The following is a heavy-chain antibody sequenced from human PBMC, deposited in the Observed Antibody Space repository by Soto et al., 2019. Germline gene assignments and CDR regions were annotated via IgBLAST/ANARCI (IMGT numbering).Heavy chain of an antibody. J-gene: IGHJ6*02. Sequence: GASVKVSCKASGGTFSSYAISWVRQAPGQGLEWMGGIIPIFGTANYAQKFQGRVTITADKSTSTAYMELSSLRSEDTAVYYCARGSGPYCTNGVCSKYYYYGMDVWGQGTTVTVSS. CDR1: GGTFSSYA. D-gene: IGHD2-8*01. CDR3: ARGSGPYCTNGVCSKYYYYGMDV. CDR2: IIPIFGTA. V-gene: IGHV1-69*06.